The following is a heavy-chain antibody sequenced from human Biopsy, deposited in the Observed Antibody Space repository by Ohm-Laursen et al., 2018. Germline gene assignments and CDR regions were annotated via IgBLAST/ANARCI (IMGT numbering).Heavy chain of an antibody. V-gene: IGHV4-39*01. CDR3: VRGPPSLF. J-gene: IGHJ4*02. CDR1: VASISSSSYF. CDR2: FYYTGST. Sequence: SETLSLTCSVSVASISSSSYFWGWIHQPPGKGLEWIGTFYYTGSTHYNPSLKSRVTIFADTSKNQFSLNLTSVTVADSAVYYCVRGPPSLFWGQGILVTVSS.